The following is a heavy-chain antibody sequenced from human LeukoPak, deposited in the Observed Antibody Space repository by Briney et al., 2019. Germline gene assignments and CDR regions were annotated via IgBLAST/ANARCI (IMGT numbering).Heavy chain of an antibody. CDR2: SSSNGGST. CDR3: VNQISGWVY. J-gene: IGHJ4*02. Sequence: GGSLRLSCSASGFTFSTLPMHWVRQAPGKGLEYVSGSSSNGGSTYYADSAKGRFIIPRDNSKNTLYLQMSSLRPEDTAVYYCVNQISGWVYWGQGTLVTVSS. CDR1: GFTFSTLP. D-gene: IGHD6-19*01. V-gene: IGHV3-64D*06.